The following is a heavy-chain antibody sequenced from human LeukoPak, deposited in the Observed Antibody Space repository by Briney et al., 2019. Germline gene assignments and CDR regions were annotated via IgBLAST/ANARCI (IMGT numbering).Heavy chain of an antibody. Sequence: SETLSLTCAVSGGSISSGDYSWSWFRQPPGKGLEWIGYIYHSGGTSYNPSLKSRVTISVDTSKNQFSLKLSSVTAAGTAVYYCARDGFYGGDWFDPWGQGTLVTVSS. D-gene: IGHD3-16*01. V-gene: IGHV4-30-2*01. J-gene: IGHJ5*02. CDR2: IYHSGGT. CDR3: ARDGFYGGDWFDP. CDR1: GGSISSGDYS.